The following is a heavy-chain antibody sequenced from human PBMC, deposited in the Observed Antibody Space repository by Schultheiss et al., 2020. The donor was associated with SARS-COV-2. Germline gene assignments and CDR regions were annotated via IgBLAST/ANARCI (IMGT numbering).Heavy chain of an antibody. CDR2: FDPEDGET. V-gene: IGHV1-24*01. CDR3: ATATGIAVAGTDY. CDR1: GYSLTELL. Sequence: ASVKVSCKISGYSLTELLMHWVRQAPGKGLEWMGGFDPEDGETICAQNCQGRVTMTSDTSTSTVHMELSSLRSEDTAVYYCATATGIAVAGTDYWGQGTLVTVSS. J-gene: IGHJ4*02. D-gene: IGHD6-19*01.